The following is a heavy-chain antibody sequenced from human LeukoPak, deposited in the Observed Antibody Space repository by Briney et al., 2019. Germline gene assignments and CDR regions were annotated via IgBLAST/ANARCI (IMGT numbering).Heavy chain of an antibody. J-gene: IGHJ6*02. Sequence: ASVKVSCKASGYTFTSYGISWVRQAPGQGLEWMGWINAGNGNTKYSQKFQGRVTITRDTSASTAYMELSSLRSEDTAVYYCARDRRGLAGTFYYYYYYGMDVWGQGTTVTVSS. D-gene: IGHD6-13*01. CDR3: ARDRRGLAGTFYYYYYYGMDV. CDR2: INAGNGNT. V-gene: IGHV1-3*01. CDR1: GYTFTSYG.